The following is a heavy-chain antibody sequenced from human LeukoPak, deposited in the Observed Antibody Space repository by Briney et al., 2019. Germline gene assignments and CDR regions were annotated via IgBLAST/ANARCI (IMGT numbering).Heavy chain of an antibody. D-gene: IGHD6-13*01. Sequence: KPSETLSLTCTVSGASITSYYWSWIRQLPGKGPEWIGYIYYSGSTNYNPSLKSRVTISVDTSKNQFSLKLSSVSAADTAVYYCARHGAAAAGDYFYYYLDVWGKGTTVTVSS. J-gene: IGHJ6*03. CDR1: GASITSYY. CDR2: IYYSGST. CDR3: ARHGAAAAGDYFYYYLDV. V-gene: IGHV4-59*08.